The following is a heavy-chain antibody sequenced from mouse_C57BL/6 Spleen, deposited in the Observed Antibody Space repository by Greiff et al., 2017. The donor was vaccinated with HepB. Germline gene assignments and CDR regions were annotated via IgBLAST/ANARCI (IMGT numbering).Heavy chain of an antibody. CDR2: IDPENGDT. V-gene: IGHV14-4*01. Sequence: VHVKQSGAELVRPGASVKLSCTASGFNIKDDYMHWVKQRPEQGLEWIGWIDPENGDTEYASKFQGKATITADTSSNTAYLQLSSLTSEDTAVFYCTTGSNYIRTMLMDYWGQGTSVTVSS. J-gene: IGHJ4*01. CDR3: TTGSNYIRTMLMDY. CDR1: GFNIKDDY. D-gene: IGHD2-5*01.